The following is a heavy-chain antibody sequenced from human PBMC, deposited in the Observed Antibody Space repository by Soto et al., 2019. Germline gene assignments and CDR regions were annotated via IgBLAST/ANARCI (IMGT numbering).Heavy chain of an antibody. J-gene: IGHJ6*02. CDR1: GDSISSANFY. D-gene: IGHD3-16*01. Sequence: SETLSLTCSVSGDSISSANFYWGWVRRPPGKGLEWVGTVFYSGSTYYSPSLKGRVTISLDKPKNQFSLSLTSVTAADTAVYYCARDVPLNYYDGTFSYYAMDVWGQGTTVTVSS. V-gene: IGHV4-39*02. CDR3: ARDVPLNYYDGTFSYYAMDV. CDR2: VFYSGST.